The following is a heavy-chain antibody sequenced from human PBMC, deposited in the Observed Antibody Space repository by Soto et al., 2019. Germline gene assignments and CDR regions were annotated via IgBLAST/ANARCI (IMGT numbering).Heavy chain of an antibody. CDR3: ARDAVAAAGHYYYGMDV. Sequence: SVKLSCKASGGSFSSYAISWVRQAPGQGLEWMGGIIPIFGTANYAQKFQGRVTITADESTSTAYMELSSLGSEDTAVYYCARDAVAAAGHYYYGMDVWGQGTTVTVSS. CDR1: GGSFSSYA. D-gene: IGHD6-13*01. V-gene: IGHV1-69*01. J-gene: IGHJ6*02. CDR2: IIPIFGTA.